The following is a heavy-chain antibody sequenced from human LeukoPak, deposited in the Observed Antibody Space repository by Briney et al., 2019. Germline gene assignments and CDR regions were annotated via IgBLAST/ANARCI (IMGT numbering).Heavy chain of an antibody. CDR3: AREVAVAGTDYYGMDV. Sequence: SQTLSLTCTVSGGSISSGSYYWSWIRQPAGKGLEWIGRIYTSGSTNYNPSLKSRVTISVGTSKNQFSLKLSSVTAADTAVYYCAREVAVAGTDYYGMDVWGQGTTVTVSS. CDR1: GGSISSGSYY. V-gene: IGHV4-61*02. CDR2: IYTSGST. D-gene: IGHD6-19*01. J-gene: IGHJ6*02.